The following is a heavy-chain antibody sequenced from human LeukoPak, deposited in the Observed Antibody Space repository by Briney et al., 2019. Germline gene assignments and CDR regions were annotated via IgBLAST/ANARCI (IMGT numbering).Heavy chain of an antibody. D-gene: IGHD3-3*01. J-gene: IGHJ6*03. Sequence: SETQSLTCTVSGGSISSYYWSWIRQPPGKGLEWIGYIYYSGSTNYNPSLKGRVTISVDTSKNQFSLKLSSVTAADTAVYYCARQFWSGYYTDYYYYMDVWGKGTTVTVSS. CDR2: IYYSGST. CDR3: ARQFWSGYYTDYYYYMDV. V-gene: IGHV4-59*01. CDR1: GGSISSYY.